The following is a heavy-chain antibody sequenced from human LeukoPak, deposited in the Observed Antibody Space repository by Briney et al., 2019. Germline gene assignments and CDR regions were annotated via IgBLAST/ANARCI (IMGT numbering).Heavy chain of an antibody. CDR1: GGSISKSSFY. CDR3: ARELAANNWFDP. CDR2: IYYSGNS. J-gene: IGHJ5*02. D-gene: IGHD2-15*01. V-gene: IGHV4-39*07. Sequence: PSETLSLTCTVSGGSISKSSFYWGWIRQPPGKGLEWIGSIYYSGNSYCNPSLKSRVTISVDTSKNQFSLNLRSVTAADTAVYYCARELAANNWFDPWGQGTLVTVSS.